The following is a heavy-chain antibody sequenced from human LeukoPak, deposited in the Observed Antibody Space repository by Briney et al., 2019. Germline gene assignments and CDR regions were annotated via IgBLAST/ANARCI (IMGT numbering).Heavy chain of an antibody. Sequence: ASVKVSCKASGGTFSSYAISWVRQAPGQGLEWMGGIIPIFGTANYVQKFQGRVTITADESTSTAYMELSSLRSEDTAVYYCARAYYDSSGYPHDGYYFDYWGQGTLVTVSS. J-gene: IGHJ4*02. CDR2: IIPIFGTA. CDR3: ARAYYDSSGYPHDGYYFDY. D-gene: IGHD3-22*01. V-gene: IGHV1-69*13. CDR1: GGTFSSYA.